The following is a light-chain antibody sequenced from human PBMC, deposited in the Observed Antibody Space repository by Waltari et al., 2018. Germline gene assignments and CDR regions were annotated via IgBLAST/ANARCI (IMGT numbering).Light chain of an antibody. V-gene: IGLV3-21*03. J-gene: IGLJ3*02. Sequence: SSALTQPPSVSVAPGRTARTTRWGSNTGTNTAHWYQQKPGQSPVLGVYDYIDRPSGIPARFSGSNSANTDTLTISRVEAGDEADYYCQVWNRITDLVVFGGGTKLTVL. CDR2: DYI. CDR1: NTGTNT. CDR3: QVWNRITDLVV.